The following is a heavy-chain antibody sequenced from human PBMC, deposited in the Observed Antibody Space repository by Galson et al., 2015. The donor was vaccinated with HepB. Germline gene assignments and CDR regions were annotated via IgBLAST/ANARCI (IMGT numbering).Heavy chain of an antibody. V-gene: IGHV3-33*01. D-gene: IGHD6-6*01. CDR1: GFTFSSYG. Sequence: SLRLSCAASGFTFSSYGMHWVRQAPGKGLEWVAVIWYDGSNKYYADSVKGRFTISRDNSKNTLYLQMNSLRAEDTAVYYCAREHSSSYYFDYWGQGTLVTVSS. CDR2: IWYDGSNK. J-gene: IGHJ4*02. CDR3: AREHSSSYYFDY.